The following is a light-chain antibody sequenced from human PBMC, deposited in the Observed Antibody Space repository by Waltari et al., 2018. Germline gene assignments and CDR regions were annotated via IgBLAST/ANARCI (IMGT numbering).Light chain of an antibody. CDR2: YDK. V-gene: IGLV3-21*04. CDR3: QVWDNYVDVVV. CDR1: NLGTKS. Sequence: SYVLTQAPSVSVAPGKTARITCGGHNLGTKSVHWYQQRPGQAPVLVMYYDKDRPSGIPERFSGANSGNTATLTIRRVEVGDEADYYCQVWDNYVDVVVFGGGTKLTVL. J-gene: IGLJ3*02.